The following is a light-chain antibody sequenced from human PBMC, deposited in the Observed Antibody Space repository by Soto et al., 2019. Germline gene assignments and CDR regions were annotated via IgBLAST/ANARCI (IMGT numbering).Light chain of an antibody. J-gene: IGKJ1*01. CDR1: QSIWGW. V-gene: IGKV1-5*01. CDR2: AAS. CDR3: QQYYSYPRT. Sequence: DIQMTQSPSTLSASVGDRVTIPCRASQSIWGWLACYQQKPGKAPKLLIYAASTLQSGVPSRFSGSGSGTDFTLTISCLQSEDFATYYCQQYYSYPRTFGQGTKVDI.